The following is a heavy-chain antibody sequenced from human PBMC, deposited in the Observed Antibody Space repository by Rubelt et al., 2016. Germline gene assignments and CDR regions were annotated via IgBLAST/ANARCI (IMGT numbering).Heavy chain of an antibody. J-gene: IGHJ6*02. CDR2: IYHSGST. V-gene: IGHV4-4*02. CDR1: GGSISSSNW. D-gene: IGHD1-7*01. Sequence: QLQLQESGPGLVKPSETLSLTCTVSGGSISSSNWWSWVRQLPGKGLEWIGEIYHSGSTNYNPSLKGRVTISVDKSKDQVSLKLRSVTAADTAVYYCARRWETGTTVGMDVWGQGTTVTVAS. CDR3: ARRWETGTTVGMDV.